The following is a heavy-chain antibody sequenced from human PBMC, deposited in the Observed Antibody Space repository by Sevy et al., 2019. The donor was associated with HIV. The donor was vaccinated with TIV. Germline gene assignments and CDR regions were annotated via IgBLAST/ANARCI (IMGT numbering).Heavy chain of an antibody. V-gene: IGHV4-59*01. Sequence: SETLSLTCTVSGGSISSYYWSWIRQPPGKGLKWIGYIYYSGSTNYNPSLKSRVTISVDTSKNQFSLKLSSVTAADTAVYYCASRGRYSSSSGHAFDIWGQRTMVTVS. CDR2: IYYSGST. D-gene: IGHD6-6*01. CDR1: GGSISSYY. J-gene: IGHJ3*02. CDR3: ASRGRYSSSSGHAFDI.